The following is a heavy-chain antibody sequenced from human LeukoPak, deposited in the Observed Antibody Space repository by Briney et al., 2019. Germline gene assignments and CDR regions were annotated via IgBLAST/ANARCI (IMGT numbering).Heavy chain of an antibody. CDR2: INPSGGST. Sequence: ASVKVSCKASGYTFTSYYMHWVRQAPGQGLEWMGIINPSGGSTSYAQKFQGRVTMTRDTSTSTVYMELSSLRSEDTAVYYCARDRLRSSPQYYYDSSGYTTGSDYWGQGTLVTVSS. CDR3: ARDRLRSSPQYYYDSSGYTTGSDY. J-gene: IGHJ4*02. V-gene: IGHV1-46*01. D-gene: IGHD3-22*01. CDR1: GYTFTSYY.